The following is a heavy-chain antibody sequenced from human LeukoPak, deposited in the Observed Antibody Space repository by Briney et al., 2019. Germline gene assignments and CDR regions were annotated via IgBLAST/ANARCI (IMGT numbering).Heavy chain of an antibody. CDR3: ARGELVVVAATNDY. J-gene: IGHJ4*02. CDR1: GYTFTSYG. D-gene: IGHD2-15*01. V-gene: IGHV1-18*01. Sequence: ASVKVSCKASGYTFTSYGISWVRQAPGQGLERMGWISAYNGNTNYAQKLQGRVTMTTDTSTSTAYMELRSLRSDDTAVYYCARGELVVVAATNDYWGQGTLVTVSS. CDR2: ISAYNGNT.